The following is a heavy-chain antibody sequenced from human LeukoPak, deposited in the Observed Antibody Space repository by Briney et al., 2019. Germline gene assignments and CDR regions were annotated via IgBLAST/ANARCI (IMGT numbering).Heavy chain of an antibody. CDR2: ISYSGST. Sequence: SETLSLTCNVSGGSISSYYWSWIRQPPGKGLEWIGYISYSGSTKYNPSLKSRVTISVDTSRNQFSLRLSSVTGADTAVYYCARHMVRGVIPYYMDVWGRGTTVTVSS. D-gene: IGHD3-10*01. CDR1: GGSISSYY. V-gene: IGHV4-59*08. CDR3: ARHMVRGVIPYYMDV. J-gene: IGHJ6*03.